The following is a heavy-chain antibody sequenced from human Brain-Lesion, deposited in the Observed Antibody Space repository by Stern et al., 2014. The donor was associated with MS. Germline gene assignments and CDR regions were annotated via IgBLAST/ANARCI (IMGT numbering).Heavy chain of an antibody. CDR1: GGSISSGSGY. D-gene: IGHD5-18*01. V-gene: IGHV4-61*02. CDR3: ASGYRIFDY. J-gene: IGHJ4*02. CDR2: IHPSGSA. Sequence: VQLVESGPGLVKPSQTLSLTCTVSGGSISSGSGYWSWLRPPVGEGLEWIGRIHPSGSAFYTPSLKSRFTISTDTSMNQFSLELNSATAADTAIYYCASGYRIFDYWGQGILVTVSS.